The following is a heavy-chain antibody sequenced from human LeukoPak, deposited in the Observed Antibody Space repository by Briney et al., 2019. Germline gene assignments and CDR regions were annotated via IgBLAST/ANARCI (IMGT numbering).Heavy chain of an antibody. Sequence: SVTVSCKLSGDTLTELSMHWVRQAPGKGLDWMGRSSPILDIANYAQNFQGRVTITADESTSTAYMEVSSLRSEDTAVYYCASREYDSSNYYLYYFDYWGQGTLVTVSS. CDR1: GDTLTELS. CDR3: ASREYDSSNYYLYYFDY. CDR2: SSPILDIA. J-gene: IGHJ4*02. D-gene: IGHD3-22*01. V-gene: IGHV1-69*02.